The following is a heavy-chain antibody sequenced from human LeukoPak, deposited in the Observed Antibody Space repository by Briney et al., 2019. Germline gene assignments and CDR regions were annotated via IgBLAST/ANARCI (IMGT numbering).Heavy chain of an antibody. CDR3: ARTPLPYNFWSGSYKTTYYYYMDV. J-gene: IGHJ6*03. CDR1: GFTFSSYS. CDR2: ISSSSSYI. D-gene: IGHD3-3*01. V-gene: IGHV3-21*01. Sequence: GGSLRLSYAASGFTFSSYSMNWVRQAPGKGLEWVSSISSSSSYIYYADSVKGRFTISRDNGKNTLDLQVNSLRAEDTAVYYCARTPLPYNFWSGSYKTTYYYYMDVWGKGTTVTVSS.